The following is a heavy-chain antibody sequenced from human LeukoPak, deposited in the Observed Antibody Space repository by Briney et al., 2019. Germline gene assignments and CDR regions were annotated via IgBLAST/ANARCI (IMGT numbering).Heavy chain of an antibody. D-gene: IGHD4-17*01. CDR2: INHSGYT. CDR3: TRMTTGHDY. CDR1: GVSFNDYY. V-gene: IGHV4-34*01. Sequence: SETLSLTCAVSGVSFNDYYWSWVRQTPGKGLEWIGEINHSGYTNDSPSLKSRVTLSIDTSRKQFSLNLRSVTVADTAIYYCTRMTTGHDYWGQGTLVTGSS. J-gene: IGHJ4*02.